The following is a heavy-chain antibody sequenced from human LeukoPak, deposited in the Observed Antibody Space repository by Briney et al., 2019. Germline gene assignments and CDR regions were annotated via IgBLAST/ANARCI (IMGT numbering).Heavy chain of an antibody. D-gene: IGHD2-21*01. CDR3: ARANIAWSYSMDV. Sequence: SETLSLTCTVSGGSISTGDYYWSWIRQPPGKGLEWIGYIYYSGSTYYNPSLKSRVTISVDTSKSQFSLKLSSVTAADTAVYYCARANIAWSYSMDVWGQGTTVTVSS. CDR2: IYYSGST. CDR1: GGSISTGDYY. J-gene: IGHJ6*02. V-gene: IGHV4-30-4*08.